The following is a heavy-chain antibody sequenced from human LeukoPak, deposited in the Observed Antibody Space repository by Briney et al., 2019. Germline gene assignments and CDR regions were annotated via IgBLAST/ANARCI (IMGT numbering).Heavy chain of an antibody. CDR1: GDSISSQY. D-gene: IGHD6-13*01. V-gene: IGHV4-4*07. CDR3: ARGVGSSSSNWFDP. Sequence: PSETLSLTCTVSGDSISSQYWSWIRQSPGKGLEWIGRIYSSGKTNYNPSLKSRVTISIDKSKGQFSLKVNSVTAADTAVYYCARGVGSSSSNWFDPWGQGALVTVSS. J-gene: IGHJ5*02. CDR2: IYSSGKT.